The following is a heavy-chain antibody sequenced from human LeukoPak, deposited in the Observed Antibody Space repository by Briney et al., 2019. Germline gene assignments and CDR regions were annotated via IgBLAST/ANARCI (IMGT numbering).Heavy chain of an antibody. CDR1: GFTFSSYS. D-gene: IGHD4-11*01. J-gene: IGHJ4*02. CDR3: ARDLTTVTTAVFAY. Sequence: GGSLRLSCAASGFTFSSYSMNWVRQAPGKGLEWVSSISSSGTYIYYADSVKGRFTISRDKAKNSLSLQMNSLRAEDTAVYYCARDLTTVTTAVFAYWGQGTLVTVSS. CDR2: ISSSGTYI. V-gene: IGHV3-21*04.